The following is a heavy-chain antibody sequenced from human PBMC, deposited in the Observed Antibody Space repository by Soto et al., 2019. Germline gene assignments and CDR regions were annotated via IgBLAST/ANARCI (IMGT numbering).Heavy chain of an antibody. CDR3: ARRYGWLYFDY. D-gene: IGHD6-19*01. V-gene: IGHV4-39*01. J-gene: IGHJ4*02. CDR2: IFYSGST. Sequence: QLQLQESGPGLVKPWETLSLICTVSGDSISSSNYFWGWIRQPPGKGLEWIGTIFYSGSTYYNPSLKSPVTISVDTPKNQFSLKLTSVTAADTALYYCARRYGWLYFDYWGQGSLVTVSS. CDR1: GDSISSSNYF.